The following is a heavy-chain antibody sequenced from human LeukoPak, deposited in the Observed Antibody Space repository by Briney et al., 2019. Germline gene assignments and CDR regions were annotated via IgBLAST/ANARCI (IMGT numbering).Heavy chain of an antibody. CDR1: GASISGDY. J-gene: IGHJ5*02. CDR2: VSTSGST. D-gene: IGHD6-13*01. CDR3: ARGGSAAAGTLFFSGSAFDT. V-gene: IGHV4-4*07. Sequence: PSETLSLTCTVSGASISGDYWSWIRQPAGKGLEWIGRVSTSGSTNYNPSLKSRVTVSVDTSKNQFSLKLSSVTAADTAVYYCARGGSAAAGTLFFSGSAFDTWGLGTLVTVSS.